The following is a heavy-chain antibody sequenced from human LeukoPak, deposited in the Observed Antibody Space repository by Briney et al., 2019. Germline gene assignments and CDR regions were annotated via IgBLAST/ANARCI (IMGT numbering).Heavy chain of an antibody. CDR3: AKEGHASWVTTLTSYYFDY. J-gene: IGHJ4*02. D-gene: IGHD4-17*01. CDR1: GFTFSSYA. CDR2: ISGSGGST. Sequence: GGSLRLSCAASGFTFSSYAMSWVRQAPGKGLEWVSAISGSGGSTYYADSVKGRFTISRDNSKNTLYLQMNSLRAEDTAVYYCAKEGHASWVTTLTSYYFDYWGQGTLVTVSS. V-gene: IGHV3-23*01.